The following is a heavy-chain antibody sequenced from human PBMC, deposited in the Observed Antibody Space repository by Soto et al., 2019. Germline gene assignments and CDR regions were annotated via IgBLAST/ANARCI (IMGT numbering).Heavy chain of an antibody. Sequence: AWETLSLTCTVSGGSVSSGSHYWSWIRQPPGKGLEWIAYIFHSGDTKYNPSLKGRVAISIDMSKNQVSLRLDSVTAADTVVYYCARDCSDTSNSFDLFDICGQCRMGTVSS. CDR1: GGSVSSGSHY. CDR2: IFHSGDT. J-gene: IGHJ3*02. D-gene: IGHD3-9*01. V-gene: IGHV4-61*01. CDR3: ARDCSDTSNSFDLFDI.